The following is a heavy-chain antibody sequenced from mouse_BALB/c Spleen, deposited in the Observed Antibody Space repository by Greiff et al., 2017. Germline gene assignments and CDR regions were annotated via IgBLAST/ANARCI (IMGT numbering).Heavy chain of an antibody. CDR3: ARYEGNYVGYYFDY. CDR1: GYSITSDYA. Sequence: EVKVEESGPGLVKPSQSLSLTCTVTGYSITSDYAWNWIRQFPGNKLEWMGYISYSGSTSYNPSLKSRISITRDTSKNQFFLQLNSVTTEDTATYYCARYEGNYVGYYFDYWGQGTTLTVSS. V-gene: IGHV3-2*02. CDR2: ISYSGST. J-gene: IGHJ2*01. D-gene: IGHD2-1*01.